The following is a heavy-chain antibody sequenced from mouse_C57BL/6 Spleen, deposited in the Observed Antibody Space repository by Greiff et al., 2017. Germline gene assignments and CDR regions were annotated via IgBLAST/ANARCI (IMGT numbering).Heavy chain of an antibody. D-gene: IGHD1-1*01. CDR3: AKNSPYYYGSSYGYFDV. CDR1: GFSLTSYG. J-gene: IGHJ1*03. V-gene: IGHV2-5*01. Sequence: QVQLQQSGPGLVQPSQSLSITCTVSGFSLTSYGVHWVRQSPGKGLEWLGVIWIGGSTDYNAAFMSRLRITKDNSKSQVFFKMNSLQADDTAIYYCAKNSPYYYGSSYGYFDVWGTGTTVTVSS. CDR2: IWIGGST.